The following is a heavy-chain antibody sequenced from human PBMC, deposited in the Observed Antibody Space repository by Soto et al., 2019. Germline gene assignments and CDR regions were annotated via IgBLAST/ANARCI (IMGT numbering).Heavy chain of an antibody. CDR3: ARDRHDFWSGYPNQYYFDY. CDR2: INPSGGST. D-gene: IGHD3-3*01. Sequence: VASVKVSCKASGYTFTSYSMHWVRQAPGQGLEWMGIINPSGGSTTYAQKFQGRLTMTRDTSTSTVDMELSSLRSEDTAVYYCARDRHDFWSGYPNQYYFDYWGQGTLVTVSS. J-gene: IGHJ4*02. CDR1: GYTFTSYS. V-gene: IGHV1-46*01.